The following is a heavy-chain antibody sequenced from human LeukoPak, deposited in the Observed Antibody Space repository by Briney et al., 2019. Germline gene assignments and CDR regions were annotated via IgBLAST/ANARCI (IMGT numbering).Heavy chain of an antibody. Sequence: GGSLRLSCAASGFTFSSYAMSWVRQAPGKGLEWVSAISGSGGSTYYADSVKGRFTISRDNSKNTLYLQMDSLGAEDTAIYYCAKEGLLGGYYFDLWGQGALVTVSS. J-gene: IGHJ4*02. CDR3: AKEGLLGGYYFDL. CDR1: GFTFSSYA. CDR2: ISGSGGST. V-gene: IGHV3-23*01. D-gene: IGHD2-8*02.